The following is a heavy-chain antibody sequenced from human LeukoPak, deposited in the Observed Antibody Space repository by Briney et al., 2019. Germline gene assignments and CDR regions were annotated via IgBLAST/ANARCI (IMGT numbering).Heavy chain of an antibody. D-gene: IGHD2-2*01. Sequence: ESGPGLVKPSGTLSPTCAVSGGSISSSNWWSWVRQPPGKGLEWIGEIYHSGSTNYNPSLKSRVTISVDKSKNQFSLKLSSVTAADTAVYYCARDREYCSSTSCYGEIDAFDIWGQGTMVTVSS. J-gene: IGHJ3*02. V-gene: IGHV4-4*02. CDR2: IYHSGST. CDR1: GGSISSSNW. CDR3: ARDREYCSSTSCYGEIDAFDI.